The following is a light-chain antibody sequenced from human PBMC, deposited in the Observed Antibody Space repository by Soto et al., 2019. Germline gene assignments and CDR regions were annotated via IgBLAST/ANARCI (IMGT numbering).Light chain of an antibody. J-gene: IGKJ1*01. CDR2: DAS. CDR1: QDISNY. Sequence: DIQMTQSPSSLSASVGGRVTITCQASQDISNYLNWYQQKPGKAPKLLIYDASNLETGVPSRFSGSGSGTDFTFTISSLQPEDIATYHCQQYDNLPWTFGQGTKVEIK. CDR3: QQYDNLPWT. V-gene: IGKV1-33*01.